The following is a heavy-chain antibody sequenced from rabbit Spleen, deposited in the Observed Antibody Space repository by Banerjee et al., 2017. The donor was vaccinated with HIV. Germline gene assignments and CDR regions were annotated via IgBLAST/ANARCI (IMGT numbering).Heavy chain of an antibody. CDR2: IDPVFGIT. Sequence: LEESGGGLVQPGGSLKLSCKASGFDFSSYGVSWVRQAPGKGLEWIGYIDPVFGITVYASWVNGRFTISRDNAQNTLYLQLNSLTAADTATYFCVREVYHILGLWGPGTLVTVS. CDR3: VREVYHILGL. J-gene: IGHJ4*01. V-gene: IGHV1S7*01. CDR1: GFDFSSYG. D-gene: IGHD1-1*01.